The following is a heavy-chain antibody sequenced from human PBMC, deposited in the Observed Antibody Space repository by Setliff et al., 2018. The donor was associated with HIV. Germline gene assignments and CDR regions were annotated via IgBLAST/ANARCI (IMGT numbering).Heavy chain of an antibody. CDR2: IYTSRGT. CDR3: ARSPSYRSSWEYYFDY. V-gene: IGHV4-4*09. Sequence: LSLTCTVSGLSMSYNYWTWLRQTPGKGLEWIGYIYTSRGTNYNHSLRTRVIISVDTSNQFSLKLSSVTAADAAVYYCARSPSYRSSWEYYFDYWGQGILVTVSS. D-gene: IGHD6-13*01. J-gene: IGHJ4*02. CDR1: GLSMSYNY.